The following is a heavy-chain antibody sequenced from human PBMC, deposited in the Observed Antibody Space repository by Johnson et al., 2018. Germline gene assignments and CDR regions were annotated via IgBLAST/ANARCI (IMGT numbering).Heavy chain of an antibody. CDR1: GGSISSYF. CDR2: IYYSGST. D-gene: IGHD1-26*01. CDR3: ARDKSRVGATPSYFQH. V-gene: IGHV4-59*13. Sequence: QVQLVESGPGLVKPSETLSLTCTVSGGSISSYFWSWIRQPPGKGLEWIGYIYYSGSTYYNPSLKSRVTISIDTSKNQFSLKLSSVTAADTAVYYCARDKSRVGATPSYFQHWGQGTLVTVSS. J-gene: IGHJ1*01.